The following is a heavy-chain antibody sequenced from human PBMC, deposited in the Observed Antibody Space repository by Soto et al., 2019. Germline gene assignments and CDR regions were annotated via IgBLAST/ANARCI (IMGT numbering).Heavy chain of an antibody. J-gene: IGHJ6*02. Sequence: ASVKVSCKASGYTFTSYYMHWVRQAPGQGLEWMGIINPSGGSTSYAQKFQGRVTMTRDTSTSTVYMELSSLRSEDTAVYYCAREGSVAGTSWGMDVWGQGTTVTVSS. V-gene: IGHV1-46*01. D-gene: IGHD6-19*01. CDR2: INPSGGST. CDR1: GYTFTSYY. CDR3: AREGSVAGTSWGMDV.